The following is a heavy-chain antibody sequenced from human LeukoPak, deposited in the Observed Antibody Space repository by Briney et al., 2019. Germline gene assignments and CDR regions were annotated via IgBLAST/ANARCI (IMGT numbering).Heavy chain of an antibody. D-gene: IGHD3-10*01. Sequence: GSSVKVSCKASGGTFSSYAISWVRQAPGQGLEWMGVIIPIFDTANYAQKFQGRVTITSDESTSTAYTELSSLRSEDTAVYYCARSFWPSMVFDYWGQGTLVTVSS. V-gene: IGHV1-69*01. CDR3: ARSFWPSMVFDY. CDR2: IIPIFDTA. J-gene: IGHJ4*02. CDR1: GGTFSSYA.